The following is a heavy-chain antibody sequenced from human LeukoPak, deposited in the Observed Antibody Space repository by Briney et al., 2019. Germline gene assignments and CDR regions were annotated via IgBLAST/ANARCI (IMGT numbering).Heavy chain of an antibody. CDR3: ARGNYYDSSGYYPDY. J-gene: IGHJ4*02. V-gene: IGHV1-8*01. CDR2: MNPNSGNT. Sequence: ASVKLSCKASGYTFTSYDINWVRPATGQGREWMGWMNPNSGNTGYAQKFQGRVTMTRNTSISTAYMELSSLRSEDTAVYYCARGNYYDSSGYYPDYWGQGTLVTVSS. CDR1: GYTFTSYD. D-gene: IGHD3-22*01.